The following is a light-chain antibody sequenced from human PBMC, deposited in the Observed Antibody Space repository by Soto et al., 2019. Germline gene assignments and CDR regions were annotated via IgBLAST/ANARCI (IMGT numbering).Light chain of an antibody. V-gene: IGKV1-9*01. J-gene: IGKJ4*01. CDR3: QHLNSYPLT. CDR2: DAS. Sequence: DIQMTQSPATLSASVGDRVTITCRASQAINTYLAWYQQKPGKAPKLLIYDASTLKSGVPSRFSGSGSGTEFSLTISNLQPEDFATYYCQHLNSYPLTFGGGTKVDI. CDR1: QAINTY.